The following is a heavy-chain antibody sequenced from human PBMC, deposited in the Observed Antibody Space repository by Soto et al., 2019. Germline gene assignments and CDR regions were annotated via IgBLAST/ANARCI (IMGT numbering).Heavy chain of an antibody. D-gene: IGHD1-26*01. V-gene: IGHV3-30-3*01. CDR1: GFTFSSYA. CDR3: ARVPQWELLYYFDY. J-gene: IGHJ4*02. Sequence: QVQLVESGGGVVQPGRSLRLSCAASGFTFSSYAMHWVRQAPGKGLEWVAVISYDGRNKYYADSVKGRFTISRDNSKNTLYLQMNSLRAEDTAVYYCARVPQWELLYYFDYWGQGTLVTVSS. CDR2: ISYDGRNK.